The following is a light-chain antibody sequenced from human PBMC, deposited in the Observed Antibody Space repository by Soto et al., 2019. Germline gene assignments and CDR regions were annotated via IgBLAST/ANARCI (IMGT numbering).Light chain of an antibody. Sequence: QSVLTQPPSVSAAPGQKVTSSCSGSSSNIGNNYVSWYQQLPGTAPKLLIYENNKRPSGIPHLFSGSKSGTSATLGITGLQTGDEADYYCGTWDSSLSAGGVFGGGSQLTVL. CDR1: SSNIGNNY. CDR2: ENN. CDR3: GTWDSSLSAGGV. J-gene: IGLJ7*01. V-gene: IGLV1-51*02.